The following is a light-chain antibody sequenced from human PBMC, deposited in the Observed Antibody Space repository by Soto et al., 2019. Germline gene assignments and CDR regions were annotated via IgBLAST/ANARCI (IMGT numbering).Light chain of an antibody. CDR2: EVN. J-gene: IGLJ1*01. V-gene: IGLV2-8*01. Sequence: QSALTQPPSASGSPGQSVTISCTGTSSDVGGYDYVSWYQHHPGKAPKLLIYEVNKRPSGVPDRFSGSKSGNTASLTVSGLQAEDEADYYCTSYVGNINLVSGTGTKLTVL. CDR3: TSYVGNINLV. CDR1: SSDVGGYDY.